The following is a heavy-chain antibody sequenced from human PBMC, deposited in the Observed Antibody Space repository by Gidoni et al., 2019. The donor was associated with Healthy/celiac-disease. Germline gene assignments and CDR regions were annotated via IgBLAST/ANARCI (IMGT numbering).Heavy chain of an antibody. J-gene: IGHJ6*02. CDR2: SSWDGGST. Sequence: EVQLVESGGVVVQPGGSLRLSCAASGFTFDDYTMHWVRQAPGKGLEWVYLSSWDGGSTYYADSVKGRFTISRDNSKNSLYLQMNSLRTEDTALYYCAKDLLHSGYDRGYYGMDVWGQGTTVTVSS. CDR1: GFTFDDYT. V-gene: IGHV3-43*01. CDR3: AKDLLHSGYDRGYYGMDV. D-gene: IGHD5-12*01.